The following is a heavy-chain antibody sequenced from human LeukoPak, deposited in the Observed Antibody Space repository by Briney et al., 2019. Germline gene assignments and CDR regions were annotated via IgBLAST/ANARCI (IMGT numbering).Heavy chain of an antibody. Sequence: ASVKVSCKASGYTFTGYYMHWVRQAPGQGLEWMGWINPNSGGTNYAQKFQGRVTMTRDTSISTAYMELSSVTAADTAVYYCARFMTTFDNWGQGTLVTASS. D-gene: IGHD4-11*01. CDR1: GYTFTGYY. V-gene: IGHV1-2*02. CDR3: ARFMTTFDN. CDR2: INPNSGGT. J-gene: IGHJ4*02.